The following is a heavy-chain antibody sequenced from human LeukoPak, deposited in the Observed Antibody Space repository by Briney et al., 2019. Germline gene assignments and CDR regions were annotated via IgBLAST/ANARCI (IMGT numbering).Heavy chain of an antibody. Sequence: PGGSLRLSCAVSGFIFSNYAMTWVRQAPGKGLEWVSRIEGDGSASYYADSVKGRFAISRGDPKNTLYLQLTSLRVEDTAIYFCVKDMVQRNGIFDPFDIWGQGTMVTVSS. CDR3: VKDMVQRNGIFDPFDI. CDR2: IEGDGSAS. D-gene: IGHD3-10*01. V-gene: IGHV3-23*01. CDR1: GFIFSNYA. J-gene: IGHJ3*02.